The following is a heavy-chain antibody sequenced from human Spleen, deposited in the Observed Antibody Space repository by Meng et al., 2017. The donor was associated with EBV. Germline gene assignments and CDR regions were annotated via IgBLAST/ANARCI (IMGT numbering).Heavy chain of an antibody. CDR2: IYWDDDK. J-gene: IGHJ4*02. CDR3: AHSGDQVTIDY. V-gene: IGHV2-5*02. D-gene: IGHD3-10*01. Sequence: QIPLKEPCPTLVKPTQTLTLTCTFSGFSLSTSGVGVGWIRQPPGKALEWLALIYWDDDKRYSPSLKSRVTITKDTPKNQVVLTMTNMDPVDTATYYCAHSGDQVTIDYWGQGTLVTVSS. CDR1: GFSLSTSGVG.